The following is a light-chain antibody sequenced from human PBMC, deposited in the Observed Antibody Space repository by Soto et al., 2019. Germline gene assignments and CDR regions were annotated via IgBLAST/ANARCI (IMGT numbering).Light chain of an antibody. CDR2: GGS. Sequence: VLTQSPGTLSLSPGEGATLSCRASQSLSSSYLAWYQQKPGQAPRLLIYGGSRRATGIPDRFSGSGSGTDFTLTISRLEPEDFAVYYCQQYHHWPVTFGGGTKVEIK. J-gene: IGKJ4*01. V-gene: IGKV3-20*01. CDR1: QSLSSSY. CDR3: QQYHHWPVT.